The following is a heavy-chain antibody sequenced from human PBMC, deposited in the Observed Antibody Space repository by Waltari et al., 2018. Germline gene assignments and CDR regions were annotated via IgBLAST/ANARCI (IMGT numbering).Heavy chain of an antibody. D-gene: IGHD3-16*01. V-gene: IGHV4-4*07. CDR3: AREHWGAAGR. CDR2: IHSSGKT. J-gene: IGHJ4*02. Sequence: QVQLLESGPGLVKASETLSLMCNVSGDSMSPYYWSWIRQPAGKGLEWIGRIHSSGKTNYSPSLKSRVTISLDISNNHFSLKLTSVTAADTAMYYCAREHWGAAGRWGQGTVVTVSS. CDR1: GDSMSPYY.